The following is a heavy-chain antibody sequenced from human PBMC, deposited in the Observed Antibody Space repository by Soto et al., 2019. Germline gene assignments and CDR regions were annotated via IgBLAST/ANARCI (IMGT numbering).Heavy chain of an antibody. CDR1: GGSISIYY. CDR3: ARVRYGMDV. CDR2: IYYSGST. V-gene: IGHV4-59*01. Sequence: SETLSLTCTVSGGSISIYYWSWIRQPPGKGLEWIGYIYYSGSTNYNPSLKSRVTISVDTSKNQFSLKLNSVTAAATAVYYCARVRYGMDVWGQGTTVTVSS. J-gene: IGHJ6*02.